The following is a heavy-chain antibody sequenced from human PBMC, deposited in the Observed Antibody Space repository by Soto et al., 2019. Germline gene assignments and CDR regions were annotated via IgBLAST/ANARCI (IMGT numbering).Heavy chain of an antibody. J-gene: IGHJ3*02. D-gene: IGHD3-3*01. CDR1: GYPVTAYY. Sequence: QLHLVQSGAVVKKPGASVTVSCSASGYPVTAYYMHWVRQAPGRGLEWMGGINPATGAAKYTQTFQGRVTMTGDTSTSTVFMELSGLTSEAPAVFSWARGGGVGVAGSAAFDMWGQGTLVTVSS. CDR2: INPATGAA. CDR3: ARGGGVGVAGSAAFDM. V-gene: IGHV1-2*02.